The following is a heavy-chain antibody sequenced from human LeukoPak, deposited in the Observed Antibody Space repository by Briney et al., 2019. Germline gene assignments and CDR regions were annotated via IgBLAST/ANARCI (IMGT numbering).Heavy chain of an antibody. CDR3: ARAQDYDCFDY. V-gene: IGHV3-23*01. D-gene: IGHD3-3*01. Sequence: GGSLRLSCAASGFTFSSYAMSWVRQAPGKGLEWVSAISGSGGSTYYADSVKGRFTISRDNAKNSLYLQMNSLRAEDTAVYYCARAQDYDCFDYWGQGTLVTVSS. CDR2: ISGSGGST. CDR1: GFTFSSYA. J-gene: IGHJ4*02.